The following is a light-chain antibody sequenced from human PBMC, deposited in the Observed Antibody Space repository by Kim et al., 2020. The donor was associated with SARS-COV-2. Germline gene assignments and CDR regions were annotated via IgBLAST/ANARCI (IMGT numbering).Light chain of an antibody. CDR2: YDS. Sequence: SYELTQPPSESVAPGKTARITCGGNNIGGKSVHWYQQKPGQAPVLVIYYDSDRPSGIPERFSGSNSGNTATLTISRVEAGDEADYYCQVWDLSSGVFGTGTKVTVL. J-gene: IGLJ1*01. CDR3: QVWDLSSGV. V-gene: IGLV3-21*01. CDR1: NIGGKS.